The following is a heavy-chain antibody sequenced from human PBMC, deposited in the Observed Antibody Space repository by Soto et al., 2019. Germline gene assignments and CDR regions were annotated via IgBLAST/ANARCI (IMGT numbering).Heavy chain of an antibody. J-gene: IGHJ6*02. V-gene: IGHV4-31*03. CDR2: VSPSGTT. Sequence: QVQLQESGPGLVKPSQTLSPTCTVSGDSISVGYYWSWIRQHPGKGLEWIGYVSPSGTTYYNPSLKSRVSISTDTSKSQFSLEVSSVTAADTAVYYCARDRGSYGMDVWGQGTTVTVSS. CDR1: GDSISVGYY. CDR3: ARDRGSYGMDV.